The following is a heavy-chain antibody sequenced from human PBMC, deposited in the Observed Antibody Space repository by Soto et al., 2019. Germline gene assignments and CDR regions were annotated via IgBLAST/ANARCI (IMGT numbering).Heavy chain of an antibody. Sequence: PSETLSLTCTVSGGSISTYYWNWIRHPPGKALKSIGYIYHSGSANYSPSLNSRGTISVETSKNGCCLRLSSVTATDTSNSYFKGEDREPTKSPAHDHWSQGTVV. CDR1: GGSISTYY. CDR2: IYHSGSA. D-gene: IGHD1-26*01. J-gene: IGHJ4*02. V-gene: IGHV4-59*01. CDR3: KGEDREPTKSPAHDH.